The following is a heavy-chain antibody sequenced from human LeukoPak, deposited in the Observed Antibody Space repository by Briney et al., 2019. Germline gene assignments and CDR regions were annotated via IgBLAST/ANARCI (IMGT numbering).Heavy chain of an antibody. CDR2: IYTSGST. D-gene: IGHD3-22*01. CDR3: ARVDYYDSSGYYWYFDL. Sequence: SQTLSLTCTVSGGSISSGSYYWSWIRQPAGKGLEWIGRIYTSGSTNYNPSLKSRVTISVDTSKNQFSLELSSVTAADTAVYYCARVDYYDSSGYYWYFDLWGRGTLVTVSS. CDR1: GGSISSGSYY. V-gene: IGHV4-61*02. J-gene: IGHJ2*01.